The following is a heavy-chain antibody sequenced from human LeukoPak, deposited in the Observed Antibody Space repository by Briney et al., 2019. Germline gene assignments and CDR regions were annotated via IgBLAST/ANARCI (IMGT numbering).Heavy chain of an antibody. CDR2: ISWNSGSI. Sequence: GGSLRLSCAASGFTFDDYAMHWVRQAPGKGLEWVSGISWNSGSIGYADSVKGRFTIARANAKNSLYLQMNSLRAEDTALYYCAKDPAAIPRYYFDYWGQGTVVTVSS. J-gene: IGHJ4*02. CDR3: AKDPAAIPRYYFDY. V-gene: IGHV3-9*01. D-gene: IGHD2-2*01. CDR1: GFTFDDYA.